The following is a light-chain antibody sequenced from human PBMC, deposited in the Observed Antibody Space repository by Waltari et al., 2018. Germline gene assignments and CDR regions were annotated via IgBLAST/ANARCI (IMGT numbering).Light chain of an antibody. J-gene: IGLJ2*01. CDR2: DVS. V-gene: IGLV2-14*03. CDR3: SSKTSSSTVV. CDR1: SSDVGGYNC. Sequence: QSALTQPASVSGSPGQSITISCTGTSSDVGGYNCVSLYQHHPGKAPKLLVFDVSNRPSGASNRFAGSKSGNTASLTIAGLQAGDEADYYCSSKTSSSTVVFGGGTKLTVL.